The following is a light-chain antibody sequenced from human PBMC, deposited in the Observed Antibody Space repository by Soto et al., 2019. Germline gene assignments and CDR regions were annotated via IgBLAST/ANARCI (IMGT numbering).Light chain of an antibody. J-gene: IGKJ2*01. CDR2: DTY. CDR3: QQYSGPPYT. Sequence: EIVLTQSPGTLSLSPGKRATLSCRASQSVSSSYFGWFQQRPGQAPRLLIYDTYFRATGIPDRFSGSGSGTDFTLTITRLEPEDFAVYYCQQYSGPPYTLGQGTKLEIK. CDR1: QSVSSSY. V-gene: IGKV3-20*01.